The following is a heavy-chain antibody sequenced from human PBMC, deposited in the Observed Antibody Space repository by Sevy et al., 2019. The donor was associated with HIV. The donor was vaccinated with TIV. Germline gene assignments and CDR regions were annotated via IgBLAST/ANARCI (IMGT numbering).Heavy chain of an antibody. CDR2: IYYSGST. J-gene: IGHJ6*02. CDR3: ARESYDILPGSRGMDV. Sequence: PSLTCTVSGGSISSYYWSWIRQPPGKRLEWIGYIYYSGSTNYNPSLKSRVTISVDTSKNQFSLKLRSVTAADTAVYYCARESYDILPGSRGMDVWGQGTTVTVSS. CDR1: GGSISSYY. D-gene: IGHD3-9*01. V-gene: IGHV4-59*01.